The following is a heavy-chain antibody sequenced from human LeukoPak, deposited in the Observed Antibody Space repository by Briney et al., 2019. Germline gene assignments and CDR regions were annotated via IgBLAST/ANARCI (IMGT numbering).Heavy chain of an antibody. D-gene: IGHD3-9*01. CDR1: GFTFSSYW. J-gene: IGHJ5*02. V-gene: IGHV3-7*01. Sequence: GGSLRLSCAASGFTFSSYWMSWVRQAPGKGLEWVANIKQDGSEKYYVDSVKGRFTISRDNARNSLYLQMNSLRAEDTAVYYCAREYFDWLLGSSWFDPWGQGTLVTVSS. CDR2: IKQDGSEK. CDR3: AREYFDWLLGSSWFDP.